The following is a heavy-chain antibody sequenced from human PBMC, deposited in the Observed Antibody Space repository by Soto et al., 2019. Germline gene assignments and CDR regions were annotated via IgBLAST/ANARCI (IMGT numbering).Heavy chain of an antibody. J-gene: IGHJ4*02. CDR2: ISHSEGT. CDR1: GASVSSNNW. CDR3: APRAGPQPY. V-gene: IGHV4-4*02. D-gene: IGHD6-25*01. Sequence: QVQLQESGPGLVIPSGTLSLTCAVSGASVSSNNWWTWVRQPPGKGLEWIGEISHSEGTNYNSSLETRVTISLDTSKNQFSLNMNSVTAADTAVYYCAPRAGPQPYWGQGTLVTVSS.